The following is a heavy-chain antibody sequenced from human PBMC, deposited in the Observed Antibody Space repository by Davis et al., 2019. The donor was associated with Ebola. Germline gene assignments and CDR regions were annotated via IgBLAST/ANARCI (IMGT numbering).Heavy chain of an antibody. V-gene: IGHV5-51*01. CDR1: GYSSTSYW. Sequence: PGGSLRPSCEGSGYSSTSYWIGWVRQMPGRGLEWMGIIYPGDSDTRYSPSFQGQVTMSADKSINTAYLRWNSLKASDTAMYYCARSRTSGYSDFDFWGQGTLVTVSS. CDR3: ARSRTSGYSDFDF. D-gene: IGHD3-22*01. J-gene: IGHJ4*02. CDR2: IYPGDSDT.